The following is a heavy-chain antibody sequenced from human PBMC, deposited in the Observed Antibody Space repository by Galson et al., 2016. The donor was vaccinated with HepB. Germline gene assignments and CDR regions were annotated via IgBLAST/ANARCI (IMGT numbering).Heavy chain of an antibody. CDR3: ARSHSVAGVSYFDS. CDR1: GFSFSSYK. V-gene: IGHV3-21*01. Sequence: SGFSFSSYKMNWVRQAPGKGLGWLSSISSVGSYIDYADSVKGRFTISRDNAKSSLSLQMHSLRAEDTAVYYCARSHSVAGVSYFDSWGQGALVTVSS. J-gene: IGHJ4*02. CDR2: ISSVGSYI. D-gene: IGHD6-19*01.